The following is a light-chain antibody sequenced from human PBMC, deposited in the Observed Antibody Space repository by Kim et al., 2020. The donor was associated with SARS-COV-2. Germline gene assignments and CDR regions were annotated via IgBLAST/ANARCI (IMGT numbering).Light chain of an antibody. CDR3: NSRDSSGNHQRV. J-gene: IGLJ1*01. V-gene: IGLV3-19*01. CDR1: SLRSYY. CDR2: GKN. Sequence: SSELTQDPAVSVALGQTVRITCQGDSLRSYYASWYQQKPGQAPVLVIYGKNNRPSGIPDRFSGSSSGNTASLTITGAQAEDEADYYCNSRDSSGNHQRVF.